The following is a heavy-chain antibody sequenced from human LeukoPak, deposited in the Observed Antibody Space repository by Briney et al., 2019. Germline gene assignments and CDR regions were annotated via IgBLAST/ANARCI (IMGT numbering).Heavy chain of an antibody. CDR1: GDTFNNYG. D-gene: IGHD3-10*01. V-gene: IGHV1-69*06. J-gene: IGHJ6*04. CDR3: ARDLKGGMVRGVKSRASYYYGMDV. CDR2: IIPIFGTA. Sequence: ASVKVSCKAPGDTFNNYGINWVRQAPGQGLEWMGGIIPIFGTANYAQKFQGRVTITADKSTSTAYMELSSLRSEDTAVYYCARDLKGGMVRGVKSRASYYYGMDVWGKGTTVTVSS.